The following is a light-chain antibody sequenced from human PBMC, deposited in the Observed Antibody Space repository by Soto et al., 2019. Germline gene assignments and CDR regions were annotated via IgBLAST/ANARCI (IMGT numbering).Light chain of an antibody. CDR1: QSVSSY. CDR2: DAS. V-gene: IGKV3-11*01. CDR3: QPRSNWPQT. J-gene: IGKJ1*01. Sequence: EIVLTQSPATLSLSPGERATLSCRASQSVSSYLAWYQQKPGQAPRLLIYDASNRATGIPARFSGSGPGTDFTLTISSLEPEDFAVYYCQPRSNWPQTFGQGTKVEIK.